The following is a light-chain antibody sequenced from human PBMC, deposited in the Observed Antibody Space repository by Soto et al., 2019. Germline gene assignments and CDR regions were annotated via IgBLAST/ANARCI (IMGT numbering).Light chain of an antibody. CDR2: DAS. Sequence: EIVLTQSPATLSLSPGERATLSCRASQSVSTYLAWYQQRPGQAPRLLIYDASYRATDIPPRFSGSGSGTDFTLTISSLEPEDFATYYCQHYNSYSEAFGQGTKVELK. J-gene: IGKJ1*01. V-gene: IGKV3-11*01. CDR1: QSVSTY. CDR3: QHYNSYSEA.